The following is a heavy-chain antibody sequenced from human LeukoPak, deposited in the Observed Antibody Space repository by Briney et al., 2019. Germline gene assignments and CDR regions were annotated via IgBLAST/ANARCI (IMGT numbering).Heavy chain of an antibody. CDR3: ARDFHVRNYDIGGYSY. CDR2: ISSSSRTI. D-gene: IGHD3-22*01. Sequence: GGTLRLSCAASGFTFSSYSMYWVRQAPGKGLEWVSYISSSSRTIYYADSAKGRFTISRDNAKNSLYLQMNSLRAEDTAVYYCARDFHVRNYDIGGYSYWGQGTLVTVSS. V-gene: IGHV3-48*01. CDR1: GFTFSSYS. J-gene: IGHJ4*02.